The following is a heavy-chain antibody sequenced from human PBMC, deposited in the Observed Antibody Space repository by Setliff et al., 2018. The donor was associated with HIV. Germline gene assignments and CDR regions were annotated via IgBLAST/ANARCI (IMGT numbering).Heavy chain of an antibody. V-gene: IGHV3-21*01. J-gene: IGHJ4*02. Sequence: GGSLRLSCAASGFTFSSYSMNWVRQAPGRGLEWVSSISSSSTYIYYADSVKGRLTISRDNSKNTLYLQMNSLRAEDTAVYYCAKDRYYYDSSGPTVQVAYYFDYWGQGTLVTVSS. CDR1: GFTFSSYS. CDR2: ISSSSTYI. CDR3: AKDRYYYDSSGPTVQVAYYFDY. D-gene: IGHD3-22*01.